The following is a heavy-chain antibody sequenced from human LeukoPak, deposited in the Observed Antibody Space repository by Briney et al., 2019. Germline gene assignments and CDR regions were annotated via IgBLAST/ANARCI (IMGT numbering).Heavy chain of an antibody. CDR2: ISANSGSA. CDR3: ARDGGDYYGSGSYYNGLDY. Sequence: ASVKVSCKASGYTFSNHGISWVRQAPGQGLEWMGWISANSGSANYAQKFQGRVTMTRDTSTSTVYMELSSLRSEDTAVYYCARDGGDYYGSGSYYNGLDYWGQGTLVTVSS. CDR1: GYTFSNHG. J-gene: IGHJ4*02. D-gene: IGHD3-10*01. V-gene: IGHV1-18*01.